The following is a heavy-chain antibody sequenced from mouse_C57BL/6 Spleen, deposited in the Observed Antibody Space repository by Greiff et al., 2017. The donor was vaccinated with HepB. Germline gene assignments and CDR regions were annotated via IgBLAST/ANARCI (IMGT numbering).Heavy chain of an antibody. CDR2: IDPETGGT. CDR3: TRNGLLYDY. CDR1: GYTFTDYE. J-gene: IGHJ2*01. Sequence: VQLQQSGAELVRPGASVTLSCKASGYTFTDYEMHWVKQTPVHGLEWIGAIDPETGGTAYNQKFKGKAILTADKSSSTAYMELRSLTSEDSAVYYCTRNGLLYDYWGKGTTLTVSS. V-gene: IGHV1-15*01. D-gene: IGHD2-1*01.